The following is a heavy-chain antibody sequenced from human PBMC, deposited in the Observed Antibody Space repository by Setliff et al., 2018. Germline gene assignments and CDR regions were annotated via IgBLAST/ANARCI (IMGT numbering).Heavy chain of an antibody. D-gene: IGHD2-15*01. CDR2: VYCGDSNT. CDR3: ARVVGADGIGIDY. J-gene: IGHJ4*02. V-gene: IGHV5-51*01. CDR1: EYTFTNYW. Sequence: LGESLKISCKASEYTFTNYWIGWVRQMPGKGLEWMGVVYCGDSNTRYSPSFQGQVTMSADKSIRSAYLQWSSLKASGTATYYCARVVGADGIGIDYWGQGTVVTVSS.